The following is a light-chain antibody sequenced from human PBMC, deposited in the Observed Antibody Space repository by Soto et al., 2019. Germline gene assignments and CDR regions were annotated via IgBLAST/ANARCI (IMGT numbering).Light chain of an antibody. J-gene: IGLJ2*01. CDR2: DVS. Sequence: QSALTQPASVSGSPGQSITISCTGTSSDVGGYNYVSLYQQHPGKAPKLMIYDVSNRPSGVYNRFSGSKSGNTASLTISGLQAEDDADYYCSSYTSGNPGVVFGGGNKLNVL. V-gene: IGLV2-14*01. CDR3: SSYTSGNPGVV. CDR1: SSDVGGYNY.